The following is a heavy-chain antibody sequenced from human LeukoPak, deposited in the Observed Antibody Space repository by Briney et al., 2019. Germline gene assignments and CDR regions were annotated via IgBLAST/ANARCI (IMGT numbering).Heavy chain of an antibody. CDR3: ASKYQLLGPLG. CDR1: GGTFSSYA. CDR2: IIPILGIA. J-gene: IGHJ4*02. D-gene: IGHD2-2*01. Sequence: GASVKVSCKASGGTFSSYAISWVRQAPGQGLEWMGRIIPILGIANYAQKFQGRVTMTRNTSISTAYMELSSLRSEDTAVYYCASKYQLLGPLGWGQGTLVTVSS. V-gene: IGHV1-69*04.